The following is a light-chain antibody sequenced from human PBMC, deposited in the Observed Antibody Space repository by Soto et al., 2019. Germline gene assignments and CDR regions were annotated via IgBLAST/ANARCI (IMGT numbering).Light chain of an antibody. CDR2: GAS. CDR3: QQYDSSPT. Sequence: EIVLTQSPGTLSLSPGERATLSCRASQSVSSSYLAWYQQKPGQAPRLLIYGASSRATGIPDRFSGSGSGTDFTLTISRLEPEDFAVYNCQQYDSSPTFGQGTKVEIK. J-gene: IGKJ1*01. CDR1: QSVSSSY. V-gene: IGKV3-20*01.